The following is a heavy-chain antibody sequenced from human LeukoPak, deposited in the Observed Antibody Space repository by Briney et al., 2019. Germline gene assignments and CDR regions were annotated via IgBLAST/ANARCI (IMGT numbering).Heavy chain of an antibody. CDR3: ARQGRSRGDY. CDR2: IYPGDSDT. CDR1: GYNFTTYW. V-gene: IGHV5-51*01. J-gene: IGHJ4*02. Sequence: GESLKISCKGFGYNFTTYWIGWVRQMPGKGLEWMGIIYPGDSDTRYSPSFQGQVTISADKSISTAYLQWSSLKASDTAMYYCARQGRSRGDYWGQGTLVTASS. D-gene: IGHD2-15*01.